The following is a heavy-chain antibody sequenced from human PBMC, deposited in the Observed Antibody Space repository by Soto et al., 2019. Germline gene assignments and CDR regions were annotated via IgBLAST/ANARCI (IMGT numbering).Heavy chain of an antibody. V-gene: IGHV6-1*01. D-gene: IGHD2-8*01. J-gene: IGHJ4*02. Sequence: QSQTLSLTCAISGDSVSSNSAAWNWIRQSPSRGLEWLGRTYYRSKWYNDYAVSVKSRITINPDTSKNQFSLQLNSVTPEDTAVYYCARDEEYCTNGVCSPKKGGFDYWGQGTLVTVSS. CDR3: ARDEEYCTNGVCSPKKGGFDY. CDR2: TYYRSKWYN. CDR1: GDSVSSNSAA.